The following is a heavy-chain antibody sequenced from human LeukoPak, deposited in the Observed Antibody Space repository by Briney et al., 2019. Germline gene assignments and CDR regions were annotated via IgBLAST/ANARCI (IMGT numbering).Heavy chain of an antibody. D-gene: IGHD6-6*01. CDR1: GFTFSSYE. CDR2: ISSSGSTI. Sequence: GGSLRLSCAASGFTFSSYEMNWVRQAPGKGLEWVSYISSSGSTIYYADSVKGRFTISRDNAKNSVYLQMSSLRDEDTAVYYCVRYSSISGDYWGQGTLVTVSS. J-gene: IGHJ4*02. V-gene: IGHV3-48*03. CDR3: VRYSSISGDY.